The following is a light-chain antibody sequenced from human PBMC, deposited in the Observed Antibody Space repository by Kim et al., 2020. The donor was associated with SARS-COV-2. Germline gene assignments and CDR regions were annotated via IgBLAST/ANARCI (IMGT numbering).Light chain of an antibody. CDR2: GAS. V-gene: IGKV3-15*01. CDR1: QSVSSN. CDR3: QQYNNWPPIT. J-gene: IGKJ5*01. Sequence: SPGESPPLSCRASQSVSSNLAWYQQTPGQAPRLLIYGASTRATGIPARFSGSGSGTEFTLTISSLQSEDFVVYYCQQYNNWPPITFGQGTRLEIK.